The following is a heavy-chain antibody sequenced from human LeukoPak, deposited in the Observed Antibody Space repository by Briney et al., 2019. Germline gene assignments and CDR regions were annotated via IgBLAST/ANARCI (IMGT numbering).Heavy chain of an antibody. CDR3: ARSYMGYYYGMDV. Sequence: GSLSLTCTVSGGSVSSYYWSWIRQPAGKGLEWIGRIYTSGSTNYNPSLKSRVTMSVDTSKNQFSLKLSSVTAADTAVYYCARSYMGYYYGMDVWGQGTTVTVSS. CDR1: GGSVSSYY. D-gene: IGHD1-26*01. J-gene: IGHJ6*02. V-gene: IGHV4-4*07. CDR2: IYTSGST.